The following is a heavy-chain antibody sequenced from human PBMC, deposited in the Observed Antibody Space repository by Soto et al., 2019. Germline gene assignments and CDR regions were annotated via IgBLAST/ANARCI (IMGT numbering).Heavy chain of an antibody. CDR1: GGSISSGGYY. Sequence: PSGTLSLTCTVSGGSISSGGYYWSWIRQHPGKGLEWIGYIYYSGSTYYNPSLKSRVTISVDTSKNQFSLKLSSVTAADTAVYYCARELANNYYDSSGPNWFDPWGQGTLVTVS. CDR3: ARELANNYYDSSGPNWFDP. D-gene: IGHD3-22*01. CDR2: IYYSGST. J-gene: IGHJ5*02. V-gene: IGHV4-31*03.